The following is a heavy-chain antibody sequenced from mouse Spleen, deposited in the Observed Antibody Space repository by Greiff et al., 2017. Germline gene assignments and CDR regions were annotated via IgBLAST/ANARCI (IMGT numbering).Heavy chain of an antibody. CDR2: IYPSDSET. CDR3: ARSGRAMDY. CDR1: GYTFTSYW. V-gene: IGHV1-61*01. J-gene: IGHJ4*01. D-gene: IGHD3-1*01. Sequence: QVQLQQPGAELVRPGSSVKLSCKASGYTFTSYWMGWVKQRPGQGLEWIGNIYPSDSETHYNQKFKDKATLTVDKSSSTAYMQLSSLTSEDSAVYYCARSGRAMDYWGQGTSVTVSS.